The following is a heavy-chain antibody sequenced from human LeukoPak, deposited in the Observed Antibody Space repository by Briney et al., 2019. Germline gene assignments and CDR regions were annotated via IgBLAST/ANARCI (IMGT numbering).Heavy chain of an antibody. CDR1: GFTFSNYG. J-gene: IGHJ4*02. CDR2: ISYDGSNK. V-gene: IGHV3-30*03. Sequence: GGSLRLSCAASGFTFSNYGMHWVRQAPGKGLEWVAVISYDGSNKYYADSVKGRFTISRDNSKNTLYLQMNSLRPEDTAVYYCARGPASGYTPFDYWGQGTLVTVSS. D-gene: IGHD5-12*01. CDR3: ARGPASGYTPFDY.